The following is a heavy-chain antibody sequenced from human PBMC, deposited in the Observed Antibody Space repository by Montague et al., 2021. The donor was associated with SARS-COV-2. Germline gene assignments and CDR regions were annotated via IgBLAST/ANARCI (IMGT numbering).Heavy chain of an antibody. J-gene: IGHJ5*02. V-gene: IGHV1-18*04. CDR1: GYTFNRYG. CDR3: ARVGHSGYIDP. Sequence: SVKVSCKASGYTFNRYGINWVRQAPGQGLEWMGWISAYNGETNYAQKFQDRVTVTTDTSTSSVYMEVRSLRSGDTAMYYCARVGHSGYIDPWGQGTLVTVSS. D-gene: IGHD5-12*01. CDR2: ISAYNGET.